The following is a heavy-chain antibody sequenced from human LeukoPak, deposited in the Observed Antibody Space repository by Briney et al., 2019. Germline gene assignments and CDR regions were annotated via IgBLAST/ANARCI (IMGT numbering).Heavy chain of an antibody. Sequence: SDTLSLTCAVYGGSFSGYYWSWIRQPPGKGLEWIGEIDHSGSTNYNPSLKSRVTISVDTSKNQFSLKLSSVTAADTAVYYCARGGDYDFWSGYPGPYYYYGMDVWGQGTTVTVSS. CDR3: ARGGDYDFWSGYPGPYYYYGMDV. J-gene: IGHJ6*02. V-gene: IGHV4-34*01. CDR1: GGSFSGYY. D-gene: IGHD3-3*01. CDR2: IDHSGST.